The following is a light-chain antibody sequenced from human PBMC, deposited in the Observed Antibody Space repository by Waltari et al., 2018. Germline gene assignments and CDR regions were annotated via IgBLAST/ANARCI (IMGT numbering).Light chain of an antibody. CDR2: AAS. J-gene: IGKJ1*01. CDR1: QSVSSD. V-gene: IGKV3-15*01. CDR3: QQYNSWPRT. Sequence: EVMMTQSPATLSVSPGERATLSCRASQSVSSDLAWYQQKAGQAPRLLIYAASTRATGIPARFSGSGSGTEFTLTISSLQSEDFAVYYCQQYNSWPRTFGLGTKV.